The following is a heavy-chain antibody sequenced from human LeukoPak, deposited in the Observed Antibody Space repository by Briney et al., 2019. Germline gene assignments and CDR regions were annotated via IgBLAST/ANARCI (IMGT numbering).Heavy chain of an antibody. V-gene: IGHV3-43*01. CDR1: GFTFDDYT. J-gene: IGHJ6*02. CDR2: ISWDGGST. Sequence: GGSLRLSCAASGFTFDDYTMHWVRQAPGKGLEWVSLISWDGGSTYYADSVKGRFTISRDNSKNSLYLQMNSLRTEDTALYYCAKVDSDEISSNEHHGMDVWGQGTTVNVSS. D-gene: IGHD6-6*01. CDR3: AKVDSDEISSNEHHGMDV.